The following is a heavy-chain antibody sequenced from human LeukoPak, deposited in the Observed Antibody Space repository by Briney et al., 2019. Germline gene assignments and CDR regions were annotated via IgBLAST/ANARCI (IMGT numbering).Heavy chain of an antibody. CDR2: ISGYNGNT. V-gene: IGHV1-18*01. D-gene: IGHD5-12*01. CDR3: ARESGYSFDY. Sequence: ASVKLSCKASGYTFTNYGISWVRQAPGQGLEWMGWISGYNGNTNYAQKFQGRVTMTTDTSTSTAYMELRSLRSDDTAVYYCARESGYSFDYWGQGTLVTVSS. CDR1: GYTFTNYG. J-gene: IGHJ4*02.